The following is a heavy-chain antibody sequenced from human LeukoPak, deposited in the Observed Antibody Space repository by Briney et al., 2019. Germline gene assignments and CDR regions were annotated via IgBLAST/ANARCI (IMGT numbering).Heavy chain of an antibody. CDR3: ARGVEPLAANTLAY. CDR2: LYSDGNT. Sequence: PGGSLRLSCAASGFTVITNDMTWVRQAPGKGLEWVSVLYSDGNTKYADSVQGRFTISRDNYTLYLEMNSLSPDDTAFYYCARGVEPLAANTLAYWGQGTLVTVSS. J-gene: IGHJ4*02. CDR1: GFTVITND. V-gene: IGHV3-53*01. D-gene: IGHD1-14*01.